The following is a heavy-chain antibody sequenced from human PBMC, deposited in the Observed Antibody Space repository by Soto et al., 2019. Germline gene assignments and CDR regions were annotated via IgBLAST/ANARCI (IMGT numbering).Heavy chain of an antibody. D-gene: IGHD5-12*01. J-gene: IGHJ4*02. Sequence: GASVKVSCKSSGYTFTSYAMHCVRQAPGQRLEWMGWINAGNGNTKYSQKFQGRVTITRDTSASTAYMELSSLRSEDTAVYYCARDWPEGLYSGHLPGYWGQGTLVTVSS. CDR1: GYTFTSYA. V-gene: IGHV1-3*01. CDR2: INAGNGNT. CDR3: ARDWPEGLYSGHLPGY.